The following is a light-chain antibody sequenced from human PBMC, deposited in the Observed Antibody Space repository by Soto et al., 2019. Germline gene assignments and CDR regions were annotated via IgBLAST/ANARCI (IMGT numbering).Light chain of an antibody. V-gene: IGLV2-14*01. J-gene: IGLJ1*01. Sequence: QSALTQPASVSGSPGQSITISCTGTSSDVGGYNYVSWHQQHPGKAPKLMIYDISNRPSGVSNRFSGSKSGNTASLTISGLQTDDEDDYYCSSYTSSSTRVFGTGTKVTVL. CDR2: DIS. CDR1: SSDVGGYNY. CDR3: SSYTSSSTRV.